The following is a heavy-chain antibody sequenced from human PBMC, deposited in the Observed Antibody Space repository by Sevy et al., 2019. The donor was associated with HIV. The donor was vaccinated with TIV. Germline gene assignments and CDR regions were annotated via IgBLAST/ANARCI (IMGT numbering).Heavy chain of an antibody. V-gene: IGHV5-51*01. CDR2: IYPGDSDT. CDR3: AGSYSSSSPQYYYYGMDV. J-gene: IGHJ6*02. Sequence: GESLKISCKGSGYSFTSYWIGWVRQMPGKGLEWMGIIYPGDSDTRYSPSFQGQVTISADKSISTAYLQWSSLKASDTAMYYCAGSYSSSSPQYYYYGMDVWGQGTTVTVSS. D-gene: IGHD6-6*01. CDR1: GYSFTSYW.